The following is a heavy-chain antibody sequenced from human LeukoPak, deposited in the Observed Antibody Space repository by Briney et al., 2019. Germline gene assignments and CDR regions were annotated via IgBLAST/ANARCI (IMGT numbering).Heavy chain of an antibody. D-gene: IGHD5-18*01. CDR3: AKGYSYAPFDY. Sequence: SETLSLTCTVSGGSISSSCYYWGWIRQPPGKGLKWIGSIYYSGSTYYNPSLKSRVTISVDTSKNQFSLKLSSVTAADTAVYYCAKGYSYAPFDYWGQGTLVTVSS. V-gene: IGHV4-39*07. CDR1: GGSISSSCYY. J-gene: IGHJ4*02. CDR2: IYYSGST.